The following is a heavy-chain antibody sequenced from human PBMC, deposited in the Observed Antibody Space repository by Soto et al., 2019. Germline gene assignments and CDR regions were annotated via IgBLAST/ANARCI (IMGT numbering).Heavy chain of an antibody. Sequence: ASVKVSCKASGYTFTSYDINWVRQATGQGLEWMGWMNPNSANTGYAQKFQGRVTMTRNTSISTAYMELSSPRSDDTAVYYCARDTMPDYYGSGSFILYGMDVWGQGTTVTVSS. CDR3: ARDTMPDYYGSGSFILYGMDV. CDR2: MNPNSANT. D-gene: IGHD3-10*01. CDR1: GYTFTSYD. J-gene: IGHJ6*02. V-gene: IGHV1-8*01.